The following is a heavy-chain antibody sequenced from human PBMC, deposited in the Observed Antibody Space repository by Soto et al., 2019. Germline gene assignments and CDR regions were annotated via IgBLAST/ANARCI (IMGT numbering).Heavy chain of an antibody. D-gene: IGHD3-22*01. Sequence: GASVKVSCKASGGTFSSYAISWVRQAPGQGLEWMVWISAYNGNTNYAQKLQGIVIMTTDTSTSTAYMELRSLRSDDTAVYYCARDSLPFRAYYYDSSGSPQAGDAFDIWGQGTMVTVSS. J-gene: IGHJ3*02. V-gene: IGHV1-18*01. CDR2: ISAYNGNT. CDR1: GGTFSSYA. CDR3: ARDSLPFRAYYYDSSGSPQAGDAFDI.